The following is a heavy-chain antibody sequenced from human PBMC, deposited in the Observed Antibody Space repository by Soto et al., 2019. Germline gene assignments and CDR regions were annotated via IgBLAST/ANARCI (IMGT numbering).Heavy chain of an antibody. CDR2: ISGSGGST. CDR1: GFTFSSYA. V-gene: IGHV3-23*01. CDR3: AKITMFGVVTPYYFDY. J-gene: IGHJ4*02. Sequence: GGSLRLSCAASGFTFSSYAMSWVRQAPGKGLEWVSAISGSGGSTYYADSVKGRFTISRDNSKNTLYLQMNSLRAEDTAVYYCAKITMFGVVTPYYFDYWSQGTLVTVSS. D-gene: IGHD3-3*01.